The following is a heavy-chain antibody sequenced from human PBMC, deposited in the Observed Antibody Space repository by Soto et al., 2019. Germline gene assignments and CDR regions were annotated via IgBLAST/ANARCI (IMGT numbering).Heavy chain of an antibody. Sequence: DVQLVETGGGLIQPGGSLRLSCAASGFSVSSDYMNWVRQDPGKGMEWDSVIYRGGSTYYAESVRGRFTISRDNSENTLFLQMNSLRAEDTAVYYCARATEWNALDIWGQGTMVTVSS. D-gene: IGHD3-3*01. CDR3: ARATEWNALDI. V-gene: IGHV3-53*02. CDR2: IYRGGST. J-gene: IGHJ3*02. CDR1: GFSVSSDY.